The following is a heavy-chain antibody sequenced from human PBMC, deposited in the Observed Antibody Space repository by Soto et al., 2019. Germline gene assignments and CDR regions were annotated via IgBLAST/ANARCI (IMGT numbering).Heavy chain of an antibody. CDR2: IDRSGTTI. CDR3: VGDGDGGCCSSWFVP. V-gene: IGHV3-48*03. Sequence: EVQLVESGGGLVQPGGSLRLSCAASGFTFSNYEMNWVRQAPGKGLEWISYIDRSGTTIHYADSVKGRFTISRDNAKNSMYLQMNSLRVDDTAVYYCVGDGDGGCCSSWFVPWGQGTLVXXSS. D-gene: IGHD2-15*01. CDR1: GFTFSNYE. J-gene: IGHJ5*02.